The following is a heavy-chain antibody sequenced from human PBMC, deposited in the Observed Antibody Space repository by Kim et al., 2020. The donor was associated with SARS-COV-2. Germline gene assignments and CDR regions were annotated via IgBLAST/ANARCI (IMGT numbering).Heavy chain of an antibody. CDR1: GFSFSTYS. CDR3: ARDLPSFALWGGAPEGDTNDY. D-gene: IGHD3-10*01. J-gene: IGHJ4*02. CDR2: ISSSSSTI. V-gene: IGHV3-48*04. Sequence: GGSLRLSCAASGFSFSTYSMNWVRQAPGKGLEWVSYISSSSSTIYYADSVKGRFTISRDNAKNSLYLQMNSLRAEDTAVYYCARDLPSFALWGGAPEGDTNDYWGQGTLVTVSS.